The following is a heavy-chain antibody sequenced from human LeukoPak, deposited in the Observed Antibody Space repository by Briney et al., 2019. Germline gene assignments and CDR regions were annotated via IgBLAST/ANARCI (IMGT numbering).Heavy chain of an antibody. D-gene: IGHD3-22*01. V-gene: IGHV4-34*01. J-gene: IGHJ4*02. Sequence: SETLSLTCAVYGGSFSGYYWNWIRQPPGKGLEWIGEISHNENTNYSPSLKSRLTISIDTSKNQFSLKLSSVTAADTAVYYCASSGSRWLIDKTYSPYWGQGTLVTVSS. CDR1: GGSFSGYY. CDR2: ISHNENT. CDR3: ASSGSRWLIDKTYSPY.